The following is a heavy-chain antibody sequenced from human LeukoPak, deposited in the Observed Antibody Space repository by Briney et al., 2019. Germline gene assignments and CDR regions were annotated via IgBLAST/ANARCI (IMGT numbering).Heavy chain of an antibody. CDR2: ISGSGGST. V-gene: IGHV3-23*01. Sequence: GGSLRLSCAASGFTFSSYAMSWVRQAPGKGLEGVSAISGSGGSTYYADSVKGRFTNSRDNSKNTLYLQMNSLRAEDTAVYYCARSIQLWPYYFDYWGQGTLVTVSS. CDR1: GFTFSSYA. CDR3: ARSIQLWPYYFDY. J-gene: IGHJ4*02. D-gene: IGHD5-18*01.